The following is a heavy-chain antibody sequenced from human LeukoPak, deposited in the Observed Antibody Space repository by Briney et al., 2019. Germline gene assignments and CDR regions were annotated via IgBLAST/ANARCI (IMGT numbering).Heavy chain of an antibody. CDR1: GFTFSSYS. J-gene: IGHJ4*02. CDR3: ARDRRRYSGRSGDYFDY. CDR2: ISSSSSTI. V-gene: IGHV3-48*04. Sequence: GGSLRLSCAASGFTFSSYSMNWVRQAPGKGLEWVSYISSSSSTIYYADSVKGRFTISRDNAKNSLYLQMDSLRVEDTAVYYCARDRRRYSGRSGDYFDYWGQGTLVTVSS. D-gene: IGHD6-13*01.